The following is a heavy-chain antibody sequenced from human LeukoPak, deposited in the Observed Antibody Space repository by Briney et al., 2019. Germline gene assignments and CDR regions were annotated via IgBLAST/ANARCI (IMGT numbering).Heavy chain of an antibody. Sequence: GGSLRLSCAASGFTFSNYNMNWVRQAPGKGLEWVSSITSSSSYIYYADSVKGRFTISRDNAKNSLYLQMDSLRAEDTAVYYCARDLQYYDILTGYEYYYYYMDVWGKGTTVTISS. J-gene: IGHJ6*03. V-gene: IGHV3-21*06. CDR1: GFTFSNYN. CDR3: ARDLQYYDILTGYEYYYYYMDV. CDR2: ITSSSSYI. D-gene: IGHD3-9*01.